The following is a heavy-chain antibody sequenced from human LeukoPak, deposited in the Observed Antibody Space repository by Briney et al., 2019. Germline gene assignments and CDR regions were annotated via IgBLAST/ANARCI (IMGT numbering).Heavy chain of an antibody. CDR2: ISSSGSTI. J-gene: IGHJ4*02. Sequence: GGSLRLSCAASGFTFSDYYMSWIRQAPGKGLEWVSYISSSGSTIYYADSVKGRFTISWDNAKNSLYLQMNSLRAEDTAVYYCARGLNLIAAPAPGYWGQGTLVTVSS. D-gene: IGHD6-13*01. V-gene: IGHV3-11*04. CDR3: ARGLNLIAAPAPGY. CDR1: GFTFSDYY.